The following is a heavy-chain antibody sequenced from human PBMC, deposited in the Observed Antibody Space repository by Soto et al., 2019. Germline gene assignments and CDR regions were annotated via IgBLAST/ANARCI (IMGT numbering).Heavy chain of an antibody. J-gene: IGHJ6*02. D-gene: IGHD1-26*01. CDR1: GGSFSGYY. CDR3: ARGRGGSYRGYYYYGMDV. CDR2: INHSGST. V-gene: IGHV4-34*01. Sequence: PSETLSLTCAVYGGSFSGYYWSWIRQPPGKGLEWIGEINHSGSTNYNPSLKNRVTISVDTSKNQFSLKLSSVTAADTAVYYCARGRGGSYRGYYYYGMDVWGQGTTVTVSS.